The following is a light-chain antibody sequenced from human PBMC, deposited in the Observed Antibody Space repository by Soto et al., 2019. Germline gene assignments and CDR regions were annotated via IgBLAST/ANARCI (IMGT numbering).Light chain of an antibody. J-gene: IGKJ2*01. CDR2: DAS. V-gene: IGKV1-5*01. Sequence: DIQMTQSPSTLSASVGDRVTITCRASESISSWLAWYQQKPGKAPKLLVYDASSLESGVPSRFSGSGSGTEFTLTISSLQPDDFATNYCQQYNSYSQYTFGQGTKVEIK. CDR1: ESISSW. CDR3: QQYNSYSQYT.